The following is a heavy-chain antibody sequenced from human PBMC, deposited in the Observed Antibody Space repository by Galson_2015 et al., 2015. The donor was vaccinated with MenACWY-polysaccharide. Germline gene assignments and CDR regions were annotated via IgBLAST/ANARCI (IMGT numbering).Heavy chain of an antibody. J-gene: IGHJ3*01. V-gene: IGHV5-51*01. CDR2: ISPGASDP. Sequence: SGAEVKEPGESLHISCRGSGSSFTAYWVAWVRQMPGKGLEWMGIISPGASDPRYRPSSTGRDTISAEQSITTASLPWTSMTARDTAMYYCARVALVTKRRGVIPDALDVWGQGTRVTVSS. D-gene: IGHD3-10*01. CDR3: ARVALVTKRRGVIPDALDV. CDR1: GSSFTAYW.